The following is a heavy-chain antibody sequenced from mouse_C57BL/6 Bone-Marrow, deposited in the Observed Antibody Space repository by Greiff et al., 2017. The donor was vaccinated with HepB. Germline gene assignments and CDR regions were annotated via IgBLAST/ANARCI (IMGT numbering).Heavy chain of an antibody. V-gene: IGHV14-2*01. CDR1: GFTIKDYY. Sequence: VQLQQSGAELVKPGASVKLSCTASGFTIKDYYMHWVKQRPEPGLEGIGRIDPEDGETKYATKFQAKATITADKSSNTAYLQLSSLTSEDSAVYYSARCWLLRNCFDYWGQGTTLTVSA. D-gene: IGHD2-3*01. CDR3: ARCWLLRNCFDY. J-gene: IGHJ2*01. CDR2: IDPEDGET.